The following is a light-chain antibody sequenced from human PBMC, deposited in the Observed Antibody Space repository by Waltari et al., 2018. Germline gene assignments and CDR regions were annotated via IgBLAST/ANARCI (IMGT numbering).Light chain of an antibody. CDR2: AVS. Sequence: QSALTQPASVSGSPGQSITISCTGTSSDVGGYHYVSWYQQHPGKAPKLMIYAVSHRPSGVSNRFSGSKSGNTASLTISGLQAEDEADYYCSSYTSSTTPYVFGTGTKVTVL. CDR3: SSYTSSTTPYV. CDR1: SSDVGGYHY. J-gene: IGLJ1*01. V-gene: IGLV2-14*01.